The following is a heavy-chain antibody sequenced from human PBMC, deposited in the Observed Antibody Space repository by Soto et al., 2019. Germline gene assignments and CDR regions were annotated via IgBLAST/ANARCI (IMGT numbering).Heavy chain of an antibody. CDR3: ARDWNDGFDI. CDR2: IWFDGSNK. J-gene: IGHJ3*02. CDR1: GYSFSTYG. D-gene: IGHD1-1*01. Sequence: QVQLVESGGGVIQPGRSLRLSCAASGYSFSTYGMHWVRQAPGKGLEWVAVIWFDGSNKLYADSVKGRFTISRDDSKNTVYLQMTSMRDEDTAVYYCARDWNDGFDIWGQGTVVTVSS. V-gene: IGHV3-33*01.